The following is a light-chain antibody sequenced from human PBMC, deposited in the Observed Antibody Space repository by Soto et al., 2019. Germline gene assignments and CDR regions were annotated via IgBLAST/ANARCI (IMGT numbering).Light chain of an antibody. CDR3: QHRDNWSYI. CDR2: GAS. V-gene: IGKV3-15*01. J-gene: IGKJ2*01. Sequence: DIVMTQSPATLSVSPGERVALSCRASQSVSSNLAWYQQKPGQAPRLLIFGASTRATGIPARFSGSGSGTEFTLTISSLEAEDFAVYYCQHRDNWSYIFGQGTKVDIK. CDR1: QSVSSN.